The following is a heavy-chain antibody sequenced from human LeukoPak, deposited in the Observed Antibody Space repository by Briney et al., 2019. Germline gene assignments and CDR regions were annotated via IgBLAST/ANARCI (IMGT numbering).Heavy chain of an antibody. CDR2: IYYSGST. V-gene: IGHV4-30-4*08. D-gene: IGHD3-3*01. CDR3: ARVKSPLRFLEWLPYYFDY. CDR1: GGSISSGDYY. J-gene: IGHJ4*02. Sequence: SETLSLTCTVSGGSISSGDYYWSWIRQPPGKGPEWIGYIYYSGSTYYNPSLKSRVTISVDTSKNQFSLKLSSVTAADTAVYYCARVKSPLRFLEWLPYYFDYWGQGTLVTVSS.